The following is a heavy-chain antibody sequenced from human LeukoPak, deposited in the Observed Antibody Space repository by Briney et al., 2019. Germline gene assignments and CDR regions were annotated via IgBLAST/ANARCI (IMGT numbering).Heavy chain of an antibody. V-gene: IGHV3-23*01. CDR2: ISGSGGRT. CDR1: GLSFSSYA. CDR3: AKHRPDPLSRGVDGMDV. D-gene: IGHD3-10*01. J-gene: IGHJ6*02. Sequence: GGSLRLSCAASGLSFSSYAMSWVRQAPGQGLEWVSGISGSGGRTDYADSVKGRFTISRDNLKSTMLLQMNNLRAEDAAVYYCAKHRPDPLSRGVDGMDVWGQGTTITVSS.